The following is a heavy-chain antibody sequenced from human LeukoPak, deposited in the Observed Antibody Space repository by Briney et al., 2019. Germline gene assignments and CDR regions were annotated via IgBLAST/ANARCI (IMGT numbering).Heavy chain of an antibody. V-gene: IGHV4-39*01. CDR2: INYSGST. CDR1: GGSISSTSYY. Sequence: SSETLSLTCTVSGGSISSTSYYWGWIRQPPGKGLEWIGTINYSGSTYYNPSLKGRVTISVDTSKNQISLKLNSVTAADTAMYYCARHGDLLSPFQTWGQGTLVTVSS. CDR3: ARHGDLLSPFQT. J-gene: IGHJ5*02. D-gene: IGHD2-21*02.